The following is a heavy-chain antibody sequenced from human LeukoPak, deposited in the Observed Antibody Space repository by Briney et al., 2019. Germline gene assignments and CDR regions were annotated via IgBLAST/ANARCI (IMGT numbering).Heavy chain of an antibody. CDR2: IRSKANSYAT. D-gene: IGHD3-10*01. Sequence: GGSLKLSCAASGSTFSGSAMHWVRQASGKGLEWVGRIRSKANSYATAYAASVKGRFTISRDDSKNTAYLQMNSLKTEDTAVYYCTRQLWFGELQYYYYGMDVWGQGTTVTVSS. V-gene: IGHV3-73*01. J-gene: IGHJ6*02. CDR3: TRQLWFGELQYYYYGMDV. CDR1: GSTFSGSA.